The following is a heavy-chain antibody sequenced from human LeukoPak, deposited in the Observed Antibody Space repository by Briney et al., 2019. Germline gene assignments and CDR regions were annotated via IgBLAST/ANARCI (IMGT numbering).Heavy chain of an antibody. V-gene: IGHV4-59*02. CDR1: GGSVSGLY. J-gene: IGHJ4*02. CDR2: IYASGGA. Sequence: SETLSLTCAVSGGSVSGLYWDWIRQPPGKGLEWFGYIYASGGANYNPSLKSRVTISLDSSENRFSLKLTAVTAADTAVYYCAREAPGGSGWTYFDYWGQGSLVTVSS. CDR3: AREAPGGSGWTYFDY. D-gene: IGHD6-19*01.